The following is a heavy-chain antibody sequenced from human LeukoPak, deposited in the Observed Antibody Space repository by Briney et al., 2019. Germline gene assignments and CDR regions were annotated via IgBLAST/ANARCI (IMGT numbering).Heavy chain of an antibody. CDR2: IYSGGST. D-gene: IGHD3-9*01. CDR3: ARVEDYDILTGFDY. CDR1: GHPFSSFT. Sequence: GGSLRLSCTVSGHPFSSFTLNWVRQSPGKGLEWVSLIYSGGSTYYADSVKGRFTISRDNSKNTLYLQMNSLRAENTAVYYCARVEDYDILTGFDYWGQGTLVTVSS. V-gene: IGHV3-66*01. J-gene: IGHJ4*02.